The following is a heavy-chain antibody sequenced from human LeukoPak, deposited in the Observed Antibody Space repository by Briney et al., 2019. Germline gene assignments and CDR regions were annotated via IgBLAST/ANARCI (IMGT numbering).Heavy chain of an antibody. D-gene: IGHD6-13*01. CDR2: INPKSGGT. CDR3: ARDRAVADTIVDV. V-gene: IGHV1-2*02. CDR1: GYSFTVYY. J-gene: IGHJ6*01. Sequence: ASVKVSCKTSGYSFTVYYIHWVRQAPGQGPEWMGWINPKSGGTNYAQKFQGRVTMTRDTSISSAYMELSSLNYDDTAMYYCARDRAVADTIVDVWGEGTMVTVSS.